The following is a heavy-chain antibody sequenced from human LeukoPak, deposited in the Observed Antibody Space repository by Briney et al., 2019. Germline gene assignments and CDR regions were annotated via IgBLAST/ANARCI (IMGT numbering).Heavy chain of an antibody. J-gene: IGHJ5*02. CDR3: AWIYPVS. CDR1: GFTISNAY. V-gene: IGHV3-15*01. CDR2: IKSKTDGETT. Sequence: GGSLSLSCAVSGFTISNAYYCWFRQAPGRGLEWVGRIKSKTDGETTDYAAPGKGRFTTSTDDSKNSLCLQINRQKTEYTAVYYCAWIYPVSWGQGTLVTVSS. D-gene: IGHD2-2*03.